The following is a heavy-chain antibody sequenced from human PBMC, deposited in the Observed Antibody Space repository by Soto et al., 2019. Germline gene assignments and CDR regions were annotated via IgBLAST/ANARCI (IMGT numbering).Heavy chain of an antibody. CDR3: ARETPATRNGMDV. J-gene: IGHJ6*02. Sequence: EVQLVETGGGLIQPGGSLRLSCAASGFTVSSNYMSWVRQAPGKGLEWVSVIYSGGSTYYADSVMGRFTISRDNSKNTLYLQIKSLRAEDRAVDYCARETPATRNGMDVWGQGTTVTVSS. V-gene: IGHV3-53*02. CDR1: GFTVSSNY. CDR2: IYSGGST.